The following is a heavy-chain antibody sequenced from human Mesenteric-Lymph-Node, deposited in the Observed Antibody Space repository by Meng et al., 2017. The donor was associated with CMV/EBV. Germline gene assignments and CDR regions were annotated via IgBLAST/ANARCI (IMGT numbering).Heavy chain of an antibody. J-gene: IGHJ1*01. Sequence: GESLKISCAASGFMFRTFAIHWVRQAPGRGLEWLAFESYDGSTQQYADSVKGRFTISRDNSVNTLYLQMDSLRPEDTAMYYCATDLKLPTYHWGQGTLVTVSS. CDR1: GFMFRTFA. CDR2: ESYDGSTQ. D-gene: IGHD1-1*01. CDR3: ATDLKLPTYH. V-gene: IGHV3-30-3*01.